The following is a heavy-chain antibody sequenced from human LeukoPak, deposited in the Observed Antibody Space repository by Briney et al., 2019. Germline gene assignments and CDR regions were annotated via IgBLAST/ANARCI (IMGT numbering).Heavy chain of an antibody. V-gene: IGHV4-38-2*02. D-gene: IGHD3-16*01. J-gene: IGHJ4*02. CDR3: ARDPGGAQPYYFDY. Sequence: KPSETLSLTCTVSGYSISSGYYWGWIRQPPGKGLEWIGSIYHSGSTYYNPSLKSRVTISVDTSKNQFSLKLSSVTAADTAVYYCARDPGGAQPYYFDYWGQGTLVTVSS. CDR2: IYHSGST. CDR1: GYSISSGYY.